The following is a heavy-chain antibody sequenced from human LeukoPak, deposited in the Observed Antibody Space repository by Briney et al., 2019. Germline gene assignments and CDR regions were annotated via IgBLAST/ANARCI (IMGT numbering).Heavy chain of an antibody. CDR2: IYYSGST. D-gene: IGHD6-13*01. CDR1: GGSISSSSYY. Sequence: SETLSLTCTLSGGSISSSSYYWGWIRQPPGKGLEWIGSIYYSGSTYYNPSLKSRVTISVDTSKNQFSLKLSSVTAADTAVYYCARHSSSWYSLGAFDIWGQGTMVTVSS. V-gene: IGHV4-39*01. J-gene: IGHJ3*02. CDR3: ARHSSSWYSLGAFDI.